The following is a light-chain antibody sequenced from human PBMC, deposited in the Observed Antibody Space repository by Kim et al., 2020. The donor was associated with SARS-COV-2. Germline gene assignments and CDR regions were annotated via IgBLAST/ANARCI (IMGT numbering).Light chain of an antibody. CDR2: GAS. Sequence: EIVMTQSPPTLSVSPGERATLSCRASQSVSSNLAWYQQKPGQAPRLLIYGASTRATGIPARFSGSGSGTEFTLTISSLQSEDFAVYYCQQYTNWPPLTFGGGTKVDIK. CDR1: QSVSSN. CDR3: QQYTNWPPLT. J-gene: IGKJ4*01. V-gene: IGKV3-15*01.